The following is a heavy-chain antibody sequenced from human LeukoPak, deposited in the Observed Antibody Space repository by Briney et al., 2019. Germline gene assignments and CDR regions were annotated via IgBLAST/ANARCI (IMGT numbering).Heavy chain of an antibody. Sequence: VSVKVSCKASGYTFTGYYMHWVRQAPGQGLEWMGWINPNSGGTNYAQKFQGRVTMTRDTSISTAYMELSRLTSDDTAVYYCARGYYDSSGFEYFQDWGQGTLVTVSS. V-gene: IGHV1-2*02. CDR2: INPNSGGT. CDR1: GYTFTGYY. CDR3: ARGYYDSSGFEYFQD. J-gene: IGHJ1*01. D-gene: IGHD3-22*01.